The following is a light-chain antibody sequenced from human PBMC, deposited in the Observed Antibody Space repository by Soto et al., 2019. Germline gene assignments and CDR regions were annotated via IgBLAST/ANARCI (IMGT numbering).Light chain of an antibody. CDR2: EVS. CDR3: SSYTSSGTRV. V-gene: IGLV2-14*01. J-gene: IGLJ3*02. CDR1: SSDVGGYNY. Sequence: QSALTQPASVSGSPGQSITISCTGTSSDVGGYNYVSWYQQHPGKAPKLMIYEVSNRPSGVSNRFSGSKSGNTASLTISGLQAEDEADYYGSSYTSSGTRVFGGGTKLTVL.